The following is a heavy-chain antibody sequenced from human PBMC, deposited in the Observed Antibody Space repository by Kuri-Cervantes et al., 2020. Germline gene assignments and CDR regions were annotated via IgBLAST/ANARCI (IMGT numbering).Heavy chain of an antibody. CDR3: ARSPYEYDSGPEYFQY. Sequence: ASVKVSCKASGYTFTRYGINWVRQTPGQGLEWMAWISVYNGDTKYAQKFQGRVTMTTDTSTSTAYMELRGLRSDDTAVYYCARSPYEYDSGPEYFQYWGQGTLVTVSS. CDR2: ISVYNGDT. D-gene: IGHD3-22*01. V-gene: IGHV1-18*01. J-gene: IGHJ1*01. CDR1: GYTFTRYG.